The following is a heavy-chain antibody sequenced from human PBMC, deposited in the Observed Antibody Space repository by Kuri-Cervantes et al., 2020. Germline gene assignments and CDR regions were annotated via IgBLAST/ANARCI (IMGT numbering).Heavy chain of an antibody. CDR1: GGSINGYY. CDR3: ARRTVKMATIGEWFDP. CDR2: IYYGGDT. J-gene: IGHJ5*02. Sequence: SETLSLTCTVSGGSINGYYWSWIRQSPGKGLEWIGYIYYGGDTKYNPSLKSRVTISLSTSKNQFSLKLTSMTAADTALYYCARRTVKMATIGEWFDPWGQGTLVTVSS. D-gene: IGHD5-24*01. V-gene: IGHV4-59*01.